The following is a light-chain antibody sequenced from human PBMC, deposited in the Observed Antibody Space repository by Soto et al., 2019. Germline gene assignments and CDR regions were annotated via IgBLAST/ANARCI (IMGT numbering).Light chain of an antibody. CDR1: SSNIGAGYD. CDR2: GNS. CDR3: QSYDSSLGGYVV. Sequence: QSVLTQPPSVSGAPGQRVTISCTGSSSNIGAGYDVPGYQQLPGTAPKLLIYGNSNRPSRVPDRFSGSKSGTSASLAITGLQAEDEADYYCQSYDSSLGGYVVFGGGTKLTVL. J-gene: IGLJ2*01. V-gene: IGLV1-40*01.